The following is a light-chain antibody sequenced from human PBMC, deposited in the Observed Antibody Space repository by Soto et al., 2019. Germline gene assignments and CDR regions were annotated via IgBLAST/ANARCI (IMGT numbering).Light chain of an antibody. V-gene: IGLV2-14*01. CDR2: EVN. Sequence: QSVQTQPASVSGSPGQSITVSCTGTSSDVGAYKYVSWYQQHPGKAPKLMIYEVNNRPSGVSNRFSGSKSGNTASLTISGLQAEDEADYYCSSYTSDFRRVFGTGTKVTVL. CDR1: SSDVGAYKY. CDR3: SSYTSDFRRV. J-gene: IGLJ1*01.